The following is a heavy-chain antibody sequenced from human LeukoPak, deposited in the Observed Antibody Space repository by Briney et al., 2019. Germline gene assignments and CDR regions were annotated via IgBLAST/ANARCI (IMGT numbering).Heavy chain of an antibody. CDR3: ARVAAGPHRTDALDI. V-gene: IGHV3-74*01. CDR1: GFTFSSYW. CDR2: INTDGSST. J-gene: IGHJ3*02. D-gene: IGHD6-13*01. Sequence: GGSLRLSCAASGFTFSSYWMHWVRQAPGKGLVWVSRINTDGSSTSYADSVKGRFTISRDNAKNTLYLQMNSLRAEDTAVYYCARVAAGPHRTDALDIWGQGTMVTVSS.